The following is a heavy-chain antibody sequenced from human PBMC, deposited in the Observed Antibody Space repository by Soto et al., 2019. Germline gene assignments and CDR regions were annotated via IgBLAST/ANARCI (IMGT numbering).Heavy chain of an antibody. CDR2: ISSSSSYI. CDR1: GFTFSSYS. V-gene: IGHV3-21*01. J-gene: IGHJ3*02. Sequence: ESGGGLVKPGGSLRLSCAASGFTFSSYSMNWVRQAPGKGLEWVSSISSSSSYIYYADSVKGRFTISRDNAKNSLYLQMNSLRAEDTAVYYCARDVRQWLGNDAFDIWGQGTMVTVSS. CDR3: ARDVRQWLGNDAFDI. D-gene: IGHD6-19*01.